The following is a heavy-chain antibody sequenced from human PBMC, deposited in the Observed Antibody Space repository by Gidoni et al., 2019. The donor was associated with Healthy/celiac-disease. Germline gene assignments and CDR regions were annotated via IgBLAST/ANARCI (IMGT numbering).Heavy chain of an antibody. J-gene: IGHJ3*02. CDR3: AKEVNHMVQGVKSADAFDI. CDR1: GFPFDDNA. V-gene: IGHV3-9*01. Sequence: EVQLVESGGGLVQPGRSLRLSCSASGFPFDDNAMHWVRQAPGKGLEWGAGISWNSGSIGYADSVKGRFTISRDNAKNSLYLQMNSLRAEDTALYYCAKEVNHMVQGVKSADAFDIWGQGTMVTVSS. D-gene: IGHD3-10*01. CDR2: ISWNSGSI.